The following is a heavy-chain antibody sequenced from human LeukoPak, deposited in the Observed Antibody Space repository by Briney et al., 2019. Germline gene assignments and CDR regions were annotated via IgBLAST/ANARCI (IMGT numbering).Heavy chain of an antibody. CDR3: SGRGYYYYYMDV. D-gene: IGHD1-26*01. CDR1: GFTFSSYG. Sequence: PGGSLRLSCAASGFTFSSYGMHWVRQAPGKGLEWVAVISYDGSNKYYADSVKGRFTISRDNSKNTLYLQMNSLRAEDTAVYYCSGRGYYYYYMDVWGKGTTVTVSS. J-gene: IGHJ6*03. V-gene: IGHV3-30*03. CDR2: ISYDGSNK.